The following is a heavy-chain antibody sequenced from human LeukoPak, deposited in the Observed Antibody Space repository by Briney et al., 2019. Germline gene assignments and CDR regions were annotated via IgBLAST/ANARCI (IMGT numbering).Heavy chain of an antibody. D-gene: IGHD1-26*01. J-gene: IGHJ4*02. CDR3: ARDQPRRGPGNHDY. CDR1: GYTFTTFG. Sequence: ASVKVSCKASGYTFTTFGINWVRQAPGQGLEWMGWISTYDGDTNYAQKFRDRVTMLRDTSTSTAYMELRSLRSDDTAVYYCARDQPRRGPGNHDYWGQGTLVTVSS. CDR2: ISTYDGDT. V-gene: IGHV1-18*01.